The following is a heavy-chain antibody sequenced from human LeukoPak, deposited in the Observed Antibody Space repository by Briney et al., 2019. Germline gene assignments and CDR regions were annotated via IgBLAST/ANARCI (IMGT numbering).Heavy chain of an antibody. CDR1: GFTFSSYW. Sequence: GSLRLSCAASGFTFSSYWMHWVRQAPGKGLEWVAVIWYDGSNKYYADSVKGRFTISRDNSKNTLYLQMNSLRAEDTAVYYCARDHGGGYDYSNSWGQGTLVTVSS. D-gene: IGHD4-11*01. CDR3: ARDHGGGYDYSNS. J-gene: IGHJ4*02. CDR2: IWYDGSNK. V-gene: IGHV3-33*08.